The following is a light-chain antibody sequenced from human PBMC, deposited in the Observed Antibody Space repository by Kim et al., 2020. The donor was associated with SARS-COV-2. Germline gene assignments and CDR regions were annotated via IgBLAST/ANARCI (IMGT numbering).Light chain of an antibody. V-gene: IGKV1-5*03. J-gene: IGKJ5*01. CDR1: QDISNW. CDR3: LQHRTYPIT. Sequence: ACVGDRVTITCRASQDISNWLAWYQQKPGKAPKLLIYRASTLETGVPSRFSGSGSGTDFTLTISSLQPDDFATYFCLQHRTYPITFGQGTRLEIK. CDR2: RAS.